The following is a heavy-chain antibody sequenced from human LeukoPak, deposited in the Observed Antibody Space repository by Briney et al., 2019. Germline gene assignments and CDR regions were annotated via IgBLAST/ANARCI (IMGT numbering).Heavy chain of an antibody. CDR3: AIAPPPLLLSPDY. CDR2: INPNSGGT. Sequence: ASVTVSCTASGYTFTGYYMHWVRQAPGQGLEWMGWINPNSGGTNYAQKFQGRVTMTRDTSISTAYMELSRLRSDDTAVYYCAIAPPPLLLSPDYWGQGTLVTVSS. CDR1: GYTFTGYY. J-gene: IGHJ4*02. D-gene: IGHD2-15*01. V-gene: IGHV1-2*02.